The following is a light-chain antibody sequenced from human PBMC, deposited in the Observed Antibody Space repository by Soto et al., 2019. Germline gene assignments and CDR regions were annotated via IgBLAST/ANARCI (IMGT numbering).Light chain of an antibody. J-gene: IGLJ1*01. CDR1: KIGSKS. CDR3: QVWDSSSDHYV. Sequence: SYELTQPPSVSVAPGKPARITWGGKKIGSKSVHWYQQKPGQAPVLVIYYDSDRPSGIPERFSGSNSGNTATLTISRVEAGDEADYYCQVWDSSSDHYVFGTGTKVTVL. CDR2: YDS. V-gene: IGLV3-21*04.